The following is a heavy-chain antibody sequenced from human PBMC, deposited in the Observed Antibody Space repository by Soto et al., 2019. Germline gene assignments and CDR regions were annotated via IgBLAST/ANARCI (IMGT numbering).Heavy chain of an antibody. V-gene: IGHV1-3*01. J-gene: IGHJ4*02. CDR1: GYTFTSYA. CDR2: INAGNGNT. CDR3: ARDGAEAGTRTRNPTGY. D-gene: IGHD6-19*01. Sequence: ASVKVSCKASGYTFTSYAMHWVRQAPGQRLEWMGWINAGNGNTKYSQKFQGRVTITRDTSASTAYMELSSLRSEDTAVYYCARDGAEAGTRTRNPTGYWGQGTLVTVSS.